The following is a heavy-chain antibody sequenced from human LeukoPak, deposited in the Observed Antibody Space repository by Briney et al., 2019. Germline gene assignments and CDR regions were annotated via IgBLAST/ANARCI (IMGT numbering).Heavy chain of an antibody. J-gene: IGHJ3*02. V-gene: IGHV1-46*03. D-gene: IGHD3-22*01. Sequence: ASVKVPCKASGYTFTSYYMHWVRQAPGQGLEWMGIINPSGGSTSYAQKFQGRVTMTRDTSTSTVYMELSSLRSEDTAVYYCARVGYYYDSSGYYGAFDIWGQGTMVTVSS. CDR3: ARVGYYYDSSGYYGAFDI. CDR1: GYTFTSYY. CDR2: INPSGGST.